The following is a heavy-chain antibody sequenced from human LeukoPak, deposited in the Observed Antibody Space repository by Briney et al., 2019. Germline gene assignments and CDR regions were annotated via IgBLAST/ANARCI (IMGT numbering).Heavy chain of an antibody. CDR3: AKEGGYGINFDY. CDR1: GFTFSSYG. CDR2: ISYDGSNK. V-gene: IGHV3-30*18. J-gene: IGHJ4*02. Sequence: GRSLRLSCAASGFTFSSYGMHWVRQAPGKGLEWVAVISYDGSNKYYADSVKGRFTISRDNSKNTLYLQMNSLRAEDTAVYYCAKEGGYGINFDYWGQGTLVTVSS. D-gene: IGHD5-12*01.